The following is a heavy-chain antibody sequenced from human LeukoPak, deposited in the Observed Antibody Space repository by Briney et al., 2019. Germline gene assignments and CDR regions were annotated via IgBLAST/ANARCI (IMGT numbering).Heavy chain of an antibody. CDR2: ISGSGSGT. J-gene: IGHJ4*02. D-gene: IGHD3-10*01. CDR3: AKDERNSLSSGSYYNAY. CDR1: GFTFNIYA. Sequence: PGGSLRLSCAASGFTFNIYAMSWVRQAPGKGLEWVSAISGSGSGTYYADSVKGRFTISRDNSKNTLYMQMNSLRAEDTAVYYCAKDERNSLSSGSYYNAYWGQGTLVTVSS. V-gene: IGHV3-23*01.